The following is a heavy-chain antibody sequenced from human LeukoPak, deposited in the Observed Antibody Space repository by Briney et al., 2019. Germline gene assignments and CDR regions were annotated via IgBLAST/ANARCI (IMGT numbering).Heavy chain of an antibody. Sequence: GGSLRLSCAASGFTFSSYSMNWVRQAPGKGLEWVSSISGSSTYIYYADSVKGRFTISRDKAKNSLYLQMHSLRAEDTAVYNCARRVLPAQDPFDIWDQGTRVTASS. CDR1: GFTFSSYS. CDR3: ARRVLPAQDPFDI. J-gene: IGHJ3*02. V-gene: IGHV3-21*01. CDR2: ISGSSTYI. D-gene: IGHD2-2*01.